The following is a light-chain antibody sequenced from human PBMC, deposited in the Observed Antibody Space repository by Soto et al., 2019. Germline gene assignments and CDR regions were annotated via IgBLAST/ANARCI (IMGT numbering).Light chain of an antibody. CDR1: QGVSSW. V-gene: IGKV1-12*01. CDR3: QQATGFPVT. CDR2: GAS. J-gene: IGKJ4*01. Sequence: DIQMTQSPSSVSASVRDRVTITCRASQGVSSWLAWYQQKPGKAPKLLIYGASNLQSGVPSRFSGSGSGTDFTLAISSLQPEDFATYYCQQATGFPVTFGGGTEVEIK.